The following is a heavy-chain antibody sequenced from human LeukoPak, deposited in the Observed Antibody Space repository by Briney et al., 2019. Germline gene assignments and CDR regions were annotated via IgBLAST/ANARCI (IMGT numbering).Heavy chain of an antibody. D-gene: IGHD2-15*01. V-gene: IGHV1-3*01. CDR2: INAGNGNT. Sequence: ASVKVSCKASGYTFTSYSIHWVRQAPGQRLERMGWINAGNGNTKYSQKFQGRVTITRDTSASTAYMELSSLRSEDTAVYYCARVYCSGGSCLNYYYYGMDVWGQGTTVTVSS. J-gene: IGHJ6*02. CDR1: GYTFTSYS. CDR3: ARVYCSGGSCLNYYYYGMDV.